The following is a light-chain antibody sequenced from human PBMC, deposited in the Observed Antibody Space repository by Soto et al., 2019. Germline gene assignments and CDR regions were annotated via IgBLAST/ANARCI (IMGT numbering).Light chain of an antibody. CDR2: GAS. J-gene: IGKJ5*01. CDR3: QQYGSSPPIT. Sequence: IVLTQSPDSLCLSPGERATLSCRASQSVTSIYLAWYQQKPGQAPRLLIYGASSRATGIPDRFSGSGSGTDFTLTISRLEPEDFAVYYCQQYGSSPPITFGQGTQLEIK. V-gene: IGKV3-20*01. CDR1: QSVTSIY.